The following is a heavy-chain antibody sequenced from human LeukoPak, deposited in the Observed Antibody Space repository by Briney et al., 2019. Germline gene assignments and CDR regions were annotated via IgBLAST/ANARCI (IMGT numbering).Heavy chain of an antibody. Sequence: ASVKVSCKASGYTFTGYYMHWVRQAPGQGLEWMGWISPNSGGTNYAQKFQGRVTMTRDTSISTAYMELSRLRSDDTAVYYCARVANYDSSGYYEDLDPWGQGTLVTVSS. CDR1: GYTFTGYY. CDR2: ISPNSGGT. CDR3: ARVANYDSSGYYEDLDP. V-gene: IGHV1-2*02. D-gene: IGHD3-22*01. J-gene: IGHJ5*02.